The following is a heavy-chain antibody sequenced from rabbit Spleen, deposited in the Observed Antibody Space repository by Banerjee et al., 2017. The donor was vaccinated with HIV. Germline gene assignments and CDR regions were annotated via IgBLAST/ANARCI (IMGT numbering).Heavy chain of an antibody. J-gene: IGHJ4*01. Sequence: QSLEESGGDLVKPGASLTLTCTASGIDFSSGQYIYWVRQAPGKGLEWIAYIATSSGSTWYASWAKGRFTISRSTSLNTVDLKMASLTAADTATYFCVRDTWNFNLWGQGTLVTVS. CDR2: IATSSGST. D-gene: IGHD3-1*01. CDR3: VRDTWNFNL. CDR1: GIDFSSGQY. V-gene: IGHV1S43*01.